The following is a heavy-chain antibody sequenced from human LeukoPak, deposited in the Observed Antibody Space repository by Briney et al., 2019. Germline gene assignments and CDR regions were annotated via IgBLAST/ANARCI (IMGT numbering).Heavy chain of an antibody. CDR1: GYTFTSYY. D-gene: IGHD4-11*01. J-gene: IGHJ6*03. CDR3: AVMTTVKYYYYYYMDV. V-gene: IGHV1-46*01. Sequence: GASVKVSCKASGYTFTSYYMHWVRQAPGQGLEWMGIINPSGGSTSYAQKFQGRVTITADESTSTAYMELSSLRSEDTAVYYCAVMTTVKYYYYYYMDVWGKGTTVTVSS. CDR2: INPSGGST.